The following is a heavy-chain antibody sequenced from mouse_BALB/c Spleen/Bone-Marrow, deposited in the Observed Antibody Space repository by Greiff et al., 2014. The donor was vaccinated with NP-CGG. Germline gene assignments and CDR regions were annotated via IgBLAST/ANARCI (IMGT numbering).Heavy chain of an antibody. Sequence: QVQLKESGAELVRPGSSVKISCKASGYVFSSYWMNWVKQRPGQGLEWIGQIYPGDGDTNYNGKFKGKATLTADKSSSTAYMQLSSLTSEDSAVYFCARKYGDYWGQGTTLTVSS. CDR2: IYPGDGDT. CDR1: GYVFSSYW. J-gene: IGHJ2*01. V-gene: IGHV1-80*01. CDR3: ARKYGDY. D-gene: IGHD2-10*02.